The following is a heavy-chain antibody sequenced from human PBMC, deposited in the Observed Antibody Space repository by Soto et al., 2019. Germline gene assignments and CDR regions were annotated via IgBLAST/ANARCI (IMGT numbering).Heavy chain of an antibody. D-gene: IGHD6-19*01. J-gene: IGHJ4*02. V-gene: IGHV3-74*01. Sequence: GGSLRLSCAASGFTFSSYWMHLVRQAPGKGLVWVSRINSDGSSTHYADSVKGRFTISRDSSKNTVSLEMTSLRAEDTAVYYCAKGGRQWLVTSDFNYWGQGALVTVPS. CDR1: GFTFSSYW. CDR3: AKGGRQWLVTSDFNY. CDR2: INSDGSST.